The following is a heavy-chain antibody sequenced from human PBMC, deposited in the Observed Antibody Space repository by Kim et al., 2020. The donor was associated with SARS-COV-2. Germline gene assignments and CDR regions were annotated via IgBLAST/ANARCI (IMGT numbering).Heavy chain of an antibody. V-gene: IGHV1-2*06. CDR3: ARAWHSMSV. J-gene: IGHJ6*02. Sequence: ASVKVSCKSSGYTFTNYFIHWVRQAPGQGLEWMGRIDPNSGATNYAQNFHGRVIMTRDTSINTANMGVRSRRTDDTAVYYCARAWHSMSVWGQGATVPVSS. CDR1: GYTFTNYF. CDR2: IDPNSGAT.